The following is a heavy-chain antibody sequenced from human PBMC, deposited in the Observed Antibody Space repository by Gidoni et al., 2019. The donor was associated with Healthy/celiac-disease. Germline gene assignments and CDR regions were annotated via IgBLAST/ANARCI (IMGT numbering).Heavy chain of an antibody. CDR3: ARVFVTTGTTRYYGMDV. Sequence: EVQLVESGGGLVQPGGSLRLSCAASVFTFRIYWMHWVRQAPGKGLVWVSRINSDGRSTSYADSVKGRFTISRDNAKNTLYLQMNSLRAEDTAVYYCARVFVTTGTTRYYGMDVWGQGTTVTVSS. D-gene: IGHD4-17*01. J-gene: IGHJ6*02. CDR1: VFTFRIYW. V-gene: IGHV3-74*01. CDR2: INSDGRST.